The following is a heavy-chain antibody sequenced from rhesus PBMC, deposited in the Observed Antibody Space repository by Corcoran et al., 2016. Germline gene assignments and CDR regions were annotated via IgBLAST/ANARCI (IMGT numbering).Heavy chain of an antibody. V-gene: IGHV4-169*01. D-gene: IGHD3-3*01. J-gene: IGHJ4*01. Sequence: QLPRQESVPGLVKPSETLSLNCAVSGRSISSSSCTWCSQAPGPGLAWIGLFGGSSGRTNYNPSREGRVTLSVDTSKNQLALKRSSVTAADTAVYYCARSWRTGYYQRYYFDYWGQGVLVTVSS. CDR1: GRSISSSS. CDR2: FGGSSGRT. CDR3: ARSWRTGYYQRYYFDY.